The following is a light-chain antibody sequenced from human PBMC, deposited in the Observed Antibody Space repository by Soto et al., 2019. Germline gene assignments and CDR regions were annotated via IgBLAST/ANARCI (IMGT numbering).Light chain of an antibody. J-gene: IGKJ3*01. V-gene: IGKV3-11*01. CDR3: QQRSNWPPT. Sequence: EIVLTQSPATLSLSPGERATLSCRASQSVGSYLAWYQQKPGQVPRLVIYDASNRATGIPARFSGSGSGTAVTLTISSLEPEDFPVYYCQQRSNWPPTFGPGTKVDIK. CDR1: QSVGSY. CDR2: DAS.